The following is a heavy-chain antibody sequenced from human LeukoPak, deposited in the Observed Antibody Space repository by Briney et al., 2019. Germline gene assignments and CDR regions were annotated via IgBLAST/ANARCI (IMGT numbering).Heavy chain of an antibody. J-gene: IGHJ4*02. CDR1: AYSIRSGYD. D-gene: IGHD4-11*01. CDR3: AKSELNDYMKY. V-gene: IGHV4-38-2*02. CDR2: INYSGRM. Sequence: SETLSLPCIVSAYSIRSGYDRGWIRQARGKGLEWIASINYSGRMYGNPSLKSRINISVDTSKNQFSLRLSSVTAADTAVYYCAKSELNDYMKYWGQGTLVTVSS.